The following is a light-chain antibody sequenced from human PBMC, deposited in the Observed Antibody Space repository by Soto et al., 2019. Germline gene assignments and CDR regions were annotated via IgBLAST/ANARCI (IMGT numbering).Light chain of an antibody. CDR2: GAS. CDR1: QSVSSN. V-gene: IGKV3-15*01. Sequence: ETVMTQSPVTLSVSPGERATLSCRASQSVSSNLAWYQQKPGQAPRLVIYGASTRATGIPARFSGSGSGTEFTLTISSLQSEDFAVYYCQQYNNWLTFGGGTKVEIK. CDR3: QQYNNWLT. J-gene: IGKJ4*01.